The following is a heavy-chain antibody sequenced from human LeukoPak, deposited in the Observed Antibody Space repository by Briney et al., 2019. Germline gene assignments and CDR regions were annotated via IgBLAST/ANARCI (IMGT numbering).Heavy chain of an antibody. J-gene: IGHJ4*02. V-gene: IGHV3-30*02. D-gene: IGHD1-26*01. CDR3: AKDLGDSGPTPDSDY. CDR2: IRYDGSNK. Sequence: GGSLRLSCAASGFTFSSYAMHWVRQAPGKGLEWVAVIRYDGSNKYYADSVKGRFTISRDNSKNTLYLQMNSLRAEDTSVYYCAKDLGDSGPTPDSDYWGQGTLVTVSS. CDR1: GFTFSSYA.